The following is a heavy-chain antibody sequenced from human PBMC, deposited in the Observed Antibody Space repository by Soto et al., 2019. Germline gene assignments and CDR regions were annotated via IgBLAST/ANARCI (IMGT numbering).Heavy chain of an antibody. CDR1: EFTFSDSA. CDR3: TSLRDWNTVDPLDH. CDR2: IRNKYHNFAT. Sequence: DVQLVESGGGLVQPGGSLKLSCAASEFTFSDSAMHWVRQPPGRGLEWVGRIRNKYHNFATEYSESVKGRFTISRDDSKNTVYPQMNRLKLDATAVYYCTSLRDWNTVDPLDHWGLGALCTVSS. D-gene: IGHD2-21*01. V-gene: IGHV3-73*02. J-gene: IGHJ4*02.